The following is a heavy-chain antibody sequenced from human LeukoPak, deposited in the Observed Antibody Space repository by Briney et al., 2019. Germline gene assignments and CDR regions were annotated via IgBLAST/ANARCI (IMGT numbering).Heavy chain of an antibody. Sequence: GGSLTLSCAGFDSAFRSHDMSWVRQTLQKGLEWVSSIAADGASFYADSVRGRFTISRDNAKNTLYLQMNSLRDEDTAVYACARDRIAGTAYNWFDPWGQGTLVTVSS. J-gene: IGHJ5*02. V-gene: IGHV3-23*01. CDR3: ARDRIAGTAYNWFDP. CDR1: DSAFRSHD. D-gene: IGHD6-13*01. CDR2: IAADGAS.